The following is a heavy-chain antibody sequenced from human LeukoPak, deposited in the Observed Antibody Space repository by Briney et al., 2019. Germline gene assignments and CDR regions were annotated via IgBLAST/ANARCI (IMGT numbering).Heavy chain of an antibody. V-gene: IGHV1-3*01. CDR3: ARGGDSSGYYTDY. CDR2: INAGNGNT. Sequence: GASVKVSCKASGYTFTSYAMHWVRQAPGQRLEWMGWINAGNGNTKYSQKFQGRVTITRDTSASTAYMELSSLRSEDTAVYYCARGGDSSGYYTDYWGQGTLVTVSS. CDR1: GYTFTSYA. D-gene: IGHD3-22*01. J-gene: IGHJ4*02.